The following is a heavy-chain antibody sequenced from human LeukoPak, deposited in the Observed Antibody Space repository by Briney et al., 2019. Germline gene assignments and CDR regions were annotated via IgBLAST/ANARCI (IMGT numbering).Heavy chain of an antibody. CDR3: AKSIGCSGGICYSADYYYMDV. J-gene: IGHJ6*03. V-gene: IGHV3-53*01. CDR2: IYTGGNT. D-gene: IGHD2-15*01. CDR1: GFAVSDSY. Sequence: PGGSLRLSCAASGFAVSDSYMSWVRQVPGKGLEWVSFIYTGGNTYYADSVKGRFTISRDNSRNTLFLQMNSLRDDDTAVYYCAKSIGCSGGICYSADYYYMDVWGKGTTVTVSS.